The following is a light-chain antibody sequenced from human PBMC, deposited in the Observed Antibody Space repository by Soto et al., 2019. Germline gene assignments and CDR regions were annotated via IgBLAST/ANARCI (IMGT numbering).Light chain of an antibody. CDR1: QSVNIY. Sequence: EIVMTQSPATLSVSPGERATLSCRASQSVNIYLAWYQQKPGQALRLLIFGASSRATGIPARFSGSGSGTEFNLTISSLQSEDFAVYFCQQYDDWLRLTFGGGTKVEIK. J-gene: IGKJ4*01. CDR3: QQYDDWLRLT. V-gene: IGKV3D-15*01. CDR2: GAS.